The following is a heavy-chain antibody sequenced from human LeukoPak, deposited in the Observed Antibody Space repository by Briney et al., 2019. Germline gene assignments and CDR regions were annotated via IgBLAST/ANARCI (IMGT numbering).Heavy chain of an antibody. D-gene: IGHD6-13*01. Sequence: WASVTVSCTASGYTFTSYGISWVRQAPGQGLEWMGWISAYNGNTNYAQKLQGRVTMTTDTSTSTAYMELRSLRSDDTAVYYCAREGSSWYEFGYWGQGTLVTVSS. J-gene: IGHJ4*02. V-gene: IGHV1-18*01. CDR3: AREGSSWYEFGY. CDR2: ISAYNGNT. CDR1: GYTFTSYG.